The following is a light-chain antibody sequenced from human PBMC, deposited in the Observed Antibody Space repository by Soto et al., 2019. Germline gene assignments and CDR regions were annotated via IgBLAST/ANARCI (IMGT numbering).Light chain of an antibody. V-gene: IGKV1-5*01. Sequence: DIQMTRSPSTLSASVGDRVTITCRASQSISSWLAWYQQKPGKAPKLLIYDASSLESGVPSRFSGSGSGTEFTLTISSLQPDDFATYYCQQYNSYSQGFTFGPGTRWIS. CDR3: QQYNSYSQGFT. J-gene: IGKJ3*01. CDR1: QSISSW. CDR2: DAS.